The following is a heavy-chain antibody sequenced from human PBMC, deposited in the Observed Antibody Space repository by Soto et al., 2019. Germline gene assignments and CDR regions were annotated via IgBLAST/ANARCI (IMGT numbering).Heavy chain of an antibody. D-gene: IGHD5-12*01. CDR3: ASEGDGYNP. Sequence: ASVKVSCKASGYRFSSSAIQWVRQAPGQRLEWMGWINANSGSTNYAQKFQDRVTMTRDTSISTAYMELSRLRSDDTAVYYCASEGDGYNPWGQGTLVTVSS. V-gene: IGHV1-2*02. CDR2: INANSGST. CDR1: GYRFSSSA. J-gene: IGHJ5*02.